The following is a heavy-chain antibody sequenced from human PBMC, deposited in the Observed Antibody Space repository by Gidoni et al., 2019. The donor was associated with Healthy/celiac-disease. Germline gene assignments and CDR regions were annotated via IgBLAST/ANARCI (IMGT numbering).Heavy chain of an antibody. CDR2: INAGNGNT. CDR3: ARVGRYCSGGSCYSKYYFDY. Sequence: QVQLVQSGAEVKKPGASVTVSCKASRYTVTSYATHWVRQAPGQRLEWMGWINAGNGNTKYSHKFQSRVTITRDTSASTAYMELSSLRSEDTAVYYCARVGRYCSGGSCYSKYYFDYWGQGTLVTVSS. CDR1: RYTVTSYA. D-gene: IGHD2-15*01. J-gene: IGHJ4*02. V-gene: IGHV1-3*01.